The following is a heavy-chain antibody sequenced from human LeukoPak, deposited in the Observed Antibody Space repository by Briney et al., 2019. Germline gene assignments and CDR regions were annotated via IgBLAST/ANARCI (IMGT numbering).Heavy chain of an antibody. D-gene: IGHD2-15*01. CDR3: ARCGRGPRHYYYYYMDV. CDR2: IYYSGST. Sequence: PSETLSLTXTVSGGSISSYYWSWIGQPPGKGLEWIGYIYYSGSTNYNPSLKSRVTISVDTSKNQFSLKLSSVTAADTAVYYCARCGRGPRHYYYYYMDVWGKGTTVTVSS. CDR1: GGSISSYY. J-gene: IGHJ6*03. V-gene: IGHV4-59*01.